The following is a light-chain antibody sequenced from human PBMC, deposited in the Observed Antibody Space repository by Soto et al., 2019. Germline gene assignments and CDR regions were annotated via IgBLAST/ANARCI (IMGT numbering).Light chain of an antibody. CDR3: QQLNSYPPT. Sequence: IQLTQSPSFLSVSVGDRVTITCRASQGISSYLAWYQQKPGNAPKLLIYTASTLQSGVPSRFSGSGSGTEFTLTISSLQPEDFATYYCQQLNSYPPTFGQGTRLEIK. CDR1: QGISSY. CDR2: TAS. V-gene: IGKV1-9*01. J-gene: IGKJ5*01.